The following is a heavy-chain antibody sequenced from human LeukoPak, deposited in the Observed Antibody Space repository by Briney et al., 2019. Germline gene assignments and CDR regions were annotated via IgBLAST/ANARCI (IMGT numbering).Heavy chain of an antibody. CDR2: IYSGGST. CDR3: AKEIFSGLLYIDY. J-gene: IGHJ4*02. Sequence: GGSLRLSCAASGFTVSSNYMSWVRQAPGKGLEWVSVIYSGGSTYYADSVKGRFTISSDNSKNTVYLQMNSLRPEDMAVYYCAKEIFSGLLYIDYWGQGTLVTVSS. CDR1: GFTVSSNY. V-gene: IGHV3-53*01. D-gene: IGHD5-12*01.